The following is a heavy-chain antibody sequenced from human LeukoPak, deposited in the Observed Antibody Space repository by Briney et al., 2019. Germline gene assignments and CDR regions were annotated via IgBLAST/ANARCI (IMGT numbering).Heavy chain of an antibody. CDR1: GFTFSSYG. CDR2: ISYDGSNK. CDR3: ARDQGNDDAFDI. Sequence: GGSLRLSCAASGFTFSSYGMHWVRQAPGKGLEWVAVISYDGSNKYYADSVKGRFTISRDNSKNTLYLQMNSLRAEDTAVYYCARDQGNDDAFDIWGQGTMVTVSS. D-gene: IGHD1-1*01. J-gene: IGHJ3*02. V-gene: IGHV3-30*03.